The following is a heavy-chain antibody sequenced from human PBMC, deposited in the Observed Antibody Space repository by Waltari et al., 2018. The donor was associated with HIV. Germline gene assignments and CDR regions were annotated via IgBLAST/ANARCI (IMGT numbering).Heavy chain of an antibody. Sequence: EVQLLESGGGLVQPGGSLSLSCAVSGFTLGRRAMTWVRQTPGQGLEWVSSIGKTVGDTYYADSVRGRFTISRDSSNNTLYLQMTSLRVEDTAVYYCAIPNWNPRGDWFDPWGQGTLVIVSS. D-gene: IGHD1-20*01. J-gene: IGHJ5*02. CDR3: AIPNWNPRGDWFDP. CDR1: GFTLGRRA. CDR2: IGKTVGDT. V-gene: IGHV3-23*01.